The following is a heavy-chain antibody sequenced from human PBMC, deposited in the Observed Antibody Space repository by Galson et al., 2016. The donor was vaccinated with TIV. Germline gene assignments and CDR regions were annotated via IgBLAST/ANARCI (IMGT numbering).Heavy chain of an antibody. CDR1: EFAFANFW. Sequence: SLRLSCAASEFAFANFWMTWVRQAPGKGLEWVANIKQDGSEKYYVDSVKSRFTISRDNAKNSVYLQMDSLRADDTAVYYCARGRGGEYFDYWGQGTLVSVSS. D-gene: IGHD3-16*01. CDR2: IKQDGSEK. CDR3: ARGRGGEYFDY. V-gene: IGHV3-7*03. J-gene: IGHJ4*02.